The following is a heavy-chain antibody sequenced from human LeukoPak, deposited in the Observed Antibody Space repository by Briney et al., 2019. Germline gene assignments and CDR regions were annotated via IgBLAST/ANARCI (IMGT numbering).Heavy chain of an antibody. D-gene: IGHD5-12*01. V-gene: IGHV3-21*04. Sequence: GGSLRLSCAASGFTFSSYSMNWVRQAPGKGLEWVSSISSSSSYTYYADSVKGRFTISRDNAENSLHLQMNSLRTEDTALYFCARDAWRRAFNYGMDVWSQGTTVAVSS. J-gene: IGHJ6*02. CDR2: ISSSSSYT. CDR1: GFTFSSYS. CDR3: ARDAWRRAFNYGMDV.